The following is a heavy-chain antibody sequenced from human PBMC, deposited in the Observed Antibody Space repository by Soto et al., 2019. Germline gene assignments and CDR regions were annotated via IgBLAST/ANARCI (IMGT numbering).Heavy chain of an antibody. CDR1: GYTFTSHD. CDR3: ARGGGYSYGYRR. CDR2: MNPNSGNT. V-gene: IGHV1-8*01. D-gene: IGHD5-18*01. J-gene: IGHJ4*02. Sequence: ASVKVSCKASGYTFTSHDINWVRQATGQGLEWMGWMNPNSGNTGYAQKFQGRVTMTRNTSISTAYMELSSLRSEDTAVYYCARGGGYSYGYRRWGQGTLVTVSS.